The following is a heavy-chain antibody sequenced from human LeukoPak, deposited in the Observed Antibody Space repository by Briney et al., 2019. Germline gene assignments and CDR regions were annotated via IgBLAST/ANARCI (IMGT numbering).Heavy chain of an antibody. J-gene: IGHJ4*02. V-gene: IGHV1-8*01. CDR1: RYTFTSYD. CDR3: TRGSHRGYCTTSDFYTVDF. D-gene: IGHD2-8*01. CDR2: MNPDSGNT. Sequence: GASVKVSCKAARYTFTSYDINWVRQAPGQGLEWMGWMNPDSGNTGCAQKFQGRVTMTRNTSINTAYMELGGLTSDDTAIYFCTRGSHRGYCTTSDFYTVDFWGQGTLVSVSS.